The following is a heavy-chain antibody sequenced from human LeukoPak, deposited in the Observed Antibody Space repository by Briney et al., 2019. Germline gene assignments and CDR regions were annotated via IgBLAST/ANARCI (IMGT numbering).Heavy chain of an antibody. CDR2: IFHSGSP. CDR1: DGSITSYH. J-gene: IGHJ5*01. Sequence: SETLSLTCNVTDGSITSYHWSWIRQPPGKGLQWLDYIFHSGSPHYNPSLKSRLTLSLDTSRSQISLKLDSVTAADTAVYFCARHSQSYGPYNWFDPWGQGALVTVSS. D-gene: IGHD3-16*01. V-gene: IGHV4-59*08. CDR3: ARHSQSYGPYNWFDP.